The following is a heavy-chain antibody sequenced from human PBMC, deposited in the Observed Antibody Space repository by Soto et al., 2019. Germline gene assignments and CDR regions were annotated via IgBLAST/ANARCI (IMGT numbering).Heavy chain of an antibody. Sequence: EVQLVESGGGVVRPGGSLRLSCAASGFTFDDYGMSWVRQAPGKGLEWVSGINWNGGSTGYADSVKGRFTISRDNAKNSMYLQMNSLRAEDTALYYCARVKHSSSWYTGGADYWGQGTLVTVSS. V-gene: IGHV3-20*04. CDR3: ARVKHSSSWYTGGADY. CDR1: GFTFDDYG. CDR2: INWNGGST. J-gene: IGHJ4*02. D-gene: IGHD6-13*01.